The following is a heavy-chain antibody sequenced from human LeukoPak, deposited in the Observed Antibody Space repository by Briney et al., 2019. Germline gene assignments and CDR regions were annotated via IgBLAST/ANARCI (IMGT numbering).Heavy chain of an antibody. CDR2: IYYSGST. V-gene: IGHV4-39*07. CDR3: ARVSFWGLQNFDY. J-gene: IGHJ4*02. D-gene: IGHD4-11*01. Sequence: PSETLSLTCTVSGGSISSSSYYWGWIRQPPGKGLEWIGSIYYSGSTYYNPSLKSRVTISVDTSKNQFSLKLSSVTAADTAVYYCARVSFWGLQNFDYWGQGTLVTVSS. CDR1: GGSISSSSYY.